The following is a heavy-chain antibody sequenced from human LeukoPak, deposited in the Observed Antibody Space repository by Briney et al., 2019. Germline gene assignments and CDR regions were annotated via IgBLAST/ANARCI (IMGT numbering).Heavy chain of an antibody. CDR1: GFTFSRSA. V-gene: IGHV3-23*01. CDR3: AKVGVELHYYYYMDV. Sequence: GGSLRLSCAASGFTFSRSAMTWVRQAPGKGPEWVSGIADNGATYYADSAKGRFIISRDNSKNTLFLQMDSLRAEDTAIYYCAKVGVELHYYYYMDVWGKGTTVAVSS. J-gene: IGHJ6*03. D-gene: IGHD3-3*01. CDR2: IADNGAT.